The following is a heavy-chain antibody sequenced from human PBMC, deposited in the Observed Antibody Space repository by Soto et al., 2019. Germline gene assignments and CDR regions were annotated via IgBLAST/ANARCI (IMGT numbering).Heavy chain of an antibody. Sequence: QVQLVESGGGVVQPGRSLRLSCAASGFTFSSYGMQWVRQAPGKGLEWVAVIWYDGSNKYYADSVKGRFTISRDNSKNTLYLQMNSLRAEDTAVYFCARYGGAAASETYYYYYGMDVWGQGTTVTVSS. J-gene: IGHJ6*02. CDR2: IWYDGSNK. CDR1: GFTFSSYG. CDR3: ARYGGAAASETYYYYYGMDV. V-gene: IGHV3-33*01. D-gene: IGHD3-16*01.